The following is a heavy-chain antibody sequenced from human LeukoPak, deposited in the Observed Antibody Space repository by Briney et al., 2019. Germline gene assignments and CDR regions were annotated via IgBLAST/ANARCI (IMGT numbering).Heavy chain of an antibody. D-gene: IGHD6-13*01. CDR3: ARIGIIAGTKHNWFDP. V-gene: IGHV1-2*02. CDR1: GYTFTGYY. CDR2: INPNSGGT. J-gene: IGHJ5*02. Sequence: ASVKVSCKASGYTFTGYYMHWVRQAPGQGLEWMGWINPNSGGTNYAQKFQGRVTMTRDTSISTAYMELSRLRSDDTAVYYCARIGIIAGTKHNWFDPWGQGTLVTVSS.